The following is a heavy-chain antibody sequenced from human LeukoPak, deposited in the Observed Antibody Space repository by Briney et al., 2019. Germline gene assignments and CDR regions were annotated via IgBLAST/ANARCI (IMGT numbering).Heavy chain of an antibody. Sequence: PGGSLRLSCAGSGFTFSSYWMSWVRQAPGKGLEWVANIKQDGSEKYYVDSVKGRFTISSDNAKNSLFLQMQSLRASVKSVYYQARVLGGSGSYSYFDYRGQGTLVTVSS. J-gene: IGHJ4*02. CDR3: ARVLGGSGSYSYFDY. D-gene: IGHD3-10*01. V-gene: IGHV3-7*01. CDR2: IKQDGSEK. CDR1: GFTFSSYW.